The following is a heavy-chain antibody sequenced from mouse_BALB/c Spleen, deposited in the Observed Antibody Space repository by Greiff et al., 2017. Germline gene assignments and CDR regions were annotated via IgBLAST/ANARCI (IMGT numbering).Heavy chain of an antibody. CDR3: ARDDGYQAWFAY. CDR1: GFTFSSYA. CDR2: ISSGGST. Sequence: EVQLVESGGGLVKPGGSLKLSCAASGFTFSSYAMSWVRQTPEKRLEWVASISSGGSTYYPDSVKGRFTISRDNARNILYLQMSSLRSEDTAMYYCARDDGYQAWFAYWGQGTLVTVSA. J-gene: IGHJ3*01. V-gene: IGHV5-6-5*01. D-gene: IGHD2-3*01.